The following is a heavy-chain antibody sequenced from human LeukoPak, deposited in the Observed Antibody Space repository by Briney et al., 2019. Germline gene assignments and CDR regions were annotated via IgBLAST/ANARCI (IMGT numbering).Heavy chain of an antibody. D-gene: IGHD1-26*01. CDR1: GFTFSNSA. CDR3: AKAIVGVSGLGY. Sequence: GGSLRLSCAASGFTFSNSAMSWVRQAPGKGPEWVSAISGSGSNTYYADSVKGRFTISRDTSKNTLYLQVNSLRAEDTALYYCAKAIVGVSGLGYWGQGTLVTVSS. J-gene: IGHJ4*02. V-gene: IGHV3-23*01. CDR2: ISGSGSNT.